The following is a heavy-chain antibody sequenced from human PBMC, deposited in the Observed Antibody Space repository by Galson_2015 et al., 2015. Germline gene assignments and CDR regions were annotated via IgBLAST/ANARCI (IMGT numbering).Heavy chain of an antibody. CDR3: ARDISGYSSSAYGMDV. J-gene: IGHJ6*02. CDR2: IIPIFGTA. CDR1: GGTFSSYA. D-gene: IGHD6-6*01. V-gene: IGHV1-69*13. Sequence: SVKVSCKASGGTFSSYAISWVRQAPGQGLEWMGGIIPIFGTANYAQKFQGRVTITADESTSTAYMELSSLRSEDTAVYYCARDISGYSSSAYGMDVWGQGTTVTVSS.